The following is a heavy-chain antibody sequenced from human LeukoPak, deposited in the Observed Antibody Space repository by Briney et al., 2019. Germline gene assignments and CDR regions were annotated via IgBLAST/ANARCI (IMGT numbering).Heavy chain of an antibody. D-gene: IGHD6-19*01. V-gene: IGHV3-48*03. J-gene: IGHJ4*02. CDR1: GFTFSNYE. CDR2: ISSSGTTI. CDR3: ARESKTVAGLDY. Sequence: AGGSLRLSCAASGFTFSNYEMNWVRQAPGKGLEWVSYISSSGTTIFYADSVKGRFTISRDNAKSSLYLQMNSLRDEDTAVYYCARESKTVAGLDYWGQGTLVTVSS.